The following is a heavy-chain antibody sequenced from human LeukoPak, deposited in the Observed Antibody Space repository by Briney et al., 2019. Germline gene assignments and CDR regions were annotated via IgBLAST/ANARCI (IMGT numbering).Heavy chain of an antibody. CDR3: ARLGNTSPRYYFYYMDV. CDR1: GGSFSGYF. V-gene: IGHV4-34*01. J-gene: IGHJ6*03. Sequence: PSETLSLTCAVYGGSFSGYFWNWIRQPPGKGLEWIGEINHDGSTNYKPSLKSRVTISVDTSKNQLSLKLTSVTAADTAVYYCARLGNTSPRYYFYYMDVWGKGTTVTVSS. D-gene: IGHD2-2*01. CDR2: INHDGST.